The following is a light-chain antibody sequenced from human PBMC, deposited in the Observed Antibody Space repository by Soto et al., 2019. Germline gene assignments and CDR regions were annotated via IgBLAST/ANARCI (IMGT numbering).Light chain of an antibody. CDR1: NIGSKS. CDR3: QVWDSYSDQVV. J-gene: IGLJ3*02. CDR2: HDS. V-gene: IGLV3-21*02. Sequence: SYELTQPPSVSVAPGQTARITCGESNIGSKSVHWYQQKPGQAPVLVVSHDSDRPSGIPERFSGSNSGNTATLTISRVDAGDEADYFCQVWDSYSDQVVFGGGTKLTVL.